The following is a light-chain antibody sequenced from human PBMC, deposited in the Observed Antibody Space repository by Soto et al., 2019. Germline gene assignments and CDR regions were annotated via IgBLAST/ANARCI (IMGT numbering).Light chain of an antibody. J-gene: IGLJ2*01. CDR2: DVS. CDR3: SSYTSSIPLVV. Sequence: QSALTQPASVSGSPGQSITISCTGTSSDVGGYNYVSWYQHHPGKAPKLMIYDVSNRPSGVSNRFSGSKSGNTASLTISGLQAEDEADYYCSSYTSSIPLVVFGGGTKLTVL. CDR1: SSDVGGYNY. V-gene: IGLV2-14*03.